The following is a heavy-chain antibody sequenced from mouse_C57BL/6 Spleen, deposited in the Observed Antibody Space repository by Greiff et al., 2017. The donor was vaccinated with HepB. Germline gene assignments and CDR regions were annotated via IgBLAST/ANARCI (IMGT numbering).Heavy chain of an antibody. CDR1: GYSITSGYY. V-gene: IGHV3-6*01. CDR2: ISYDGSN. Sequence: EVQLQESGPGLVKPSQSLSLTCSVTGYSITSGYYWNWIRQFPGNKLEWMGYISYDGSNNYNPSLKNRISITRDTSKNQFFLKLNSVTTEDTATYYCASIYYGYFYFDYWGQGTTLTVSS. CDR3: ASIYYGYFYFDY. D-gene: IGHD2-2*01. J-gene: IGHJ2*01.